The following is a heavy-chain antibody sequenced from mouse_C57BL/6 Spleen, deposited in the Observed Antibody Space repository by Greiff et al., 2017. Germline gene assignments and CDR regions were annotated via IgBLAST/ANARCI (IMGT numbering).Heavy chain of an antibody. CDR1: GFNIKDDY. CDR3: TPIYYGNYGFAY. Sequence: VHVKQSGAELVRPGASVKLSCTASGFNIKDDYMHWVKQRPEQGLEWIGWIDPENGDTEYASKFQGKATITADTSSNTAYLQLSSLTSEDTAVYYCTPIYYGNYGFAYWGQGTLVTVSA. D-gene: IGHD2-1*01. V-gene: IGHV14-4*01. J-gene: IGHJ3*01. CDR2: IDPENGDT.